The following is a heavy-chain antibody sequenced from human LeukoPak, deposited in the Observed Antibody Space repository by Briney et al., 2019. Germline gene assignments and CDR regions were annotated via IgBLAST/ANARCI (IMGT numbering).Heavy chain of an antibody. D-gene: IGHD5-24*01. J-gene: IGHJ4*02. Sequence: SVKVSCKASGGTFSSYAISWVRQAPGQGLEWMGGIIPIFGTANYAQKFQGRVTITADESTSTAYMELSSLRSEDTAVYYCARGRRWLQYEFDYWGQGTLVTVSS. CDR1: GGTFSSYA. CDR3: ARGRRWLQYEFDY. CDR2: IIPIFGTA. V-gene: IGHV1-69*13.